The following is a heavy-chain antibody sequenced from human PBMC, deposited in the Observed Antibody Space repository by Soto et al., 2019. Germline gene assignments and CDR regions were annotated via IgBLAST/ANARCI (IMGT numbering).Heavy chain of an antibody. D-gene: IGHD6-6*01. CDR3: ARSYSSSSLTPGDY. CDR1: GYTFTTYG. Sequence: ASVKVSCKASGYTFTTYGITWVRQAPGQGPEWMGWVSTYNGDTNYAQKLQGRVTMTTDRSTSTAYMELRSLRSDDTAVYYCARSYSSSSLTPGDYWGQGTLVTSPQ. J-gene: IGHJ4*02. V-gene: IGHV1-18*04. CDR2: VSTYNGDT.